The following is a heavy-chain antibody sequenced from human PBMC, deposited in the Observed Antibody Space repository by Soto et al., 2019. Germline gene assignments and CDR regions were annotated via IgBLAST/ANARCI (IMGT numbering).Heavy chain of an antibody. J-gene: IGHJ4*02. Sequence: PSETLSLTCAVSGGSISSGGYSWSWIRQPPGKGLEWIGYIYHSGSTYYNPSLKSRVTISVDGSKNQFSLKLSSVTAADTAVYYCARLGGRNWNFWGQGTLVTASS. V-gene: IGHV4-30-2*01. D-gene: IGHD1-1*01. CDR2: IYHSGST. CDR3: ARLGGRNWNF. CDR1: GGSISSGGYS.